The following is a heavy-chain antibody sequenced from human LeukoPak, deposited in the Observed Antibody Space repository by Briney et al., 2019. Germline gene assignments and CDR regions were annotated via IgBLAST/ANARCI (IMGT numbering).Heavy chain of an antibody. D-gene: IGHD3-22*01. CDR2: INPNSGGT. V-gene: IGHV1-2*06. CDR3: ARAPYYYDSSGLSY. CDR1: GYTFTGYY. J-gene: IGHJ4*02. Sequence: ASVKVSCKASGYTFTGYYMHWVRQAPGQGLEWMGRINPNSGGTNYAQKFQGRVTMTRDTSISTAYMELSRLRSDDTAVYYCARAPYYYDSSGLSYWGQRTLVTVSS.